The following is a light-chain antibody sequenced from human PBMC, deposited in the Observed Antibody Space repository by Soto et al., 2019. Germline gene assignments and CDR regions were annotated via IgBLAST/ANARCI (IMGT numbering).Light chain of an antibody. CDR2: DAS. J-gene: IGKJ5*01. Sequence: DIQLTHTPSTLSASVGEEVTITCRASQTISRWLAWYQQKPGRAPKLLIYDASTLESGVPSRFSGSGSETEFTLTISRLQPDDFATYFCHSRAFGQGTRLEIK. V-gene: IGKV1-5*01. CDR3: HSRA. CDR1: QTISRW.